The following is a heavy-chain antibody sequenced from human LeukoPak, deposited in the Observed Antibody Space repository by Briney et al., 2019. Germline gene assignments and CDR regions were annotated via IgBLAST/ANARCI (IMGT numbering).Heavy chain of an antibody. CDR2: VFPRDSDT. Sequence: GESLKISCKGYGYTFTSQWIGWVRQMPGKGLEWMGIVFPRDSDTRYSPSFQGRVTVPVDKSINSAYLQWTSLKASDTAIYYCARLNGYIDSWGQGTQVTVSS. J-gene: IGHJ5*01. V-gene: IGHV5-51*01. CDR1: GYTFTSQW. CDR3: ARLNGYIDS. D-gene: IGHD5-24*01.